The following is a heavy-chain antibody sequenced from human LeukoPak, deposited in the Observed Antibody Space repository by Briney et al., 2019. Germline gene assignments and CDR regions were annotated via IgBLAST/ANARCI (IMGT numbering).Heavy chain of an antibody. CDR3: ARDGVSTTPDFDY. Sequence: ASVKVSCKTSGYTFTAYYMYWLRQAPGQGLECMGWIYPNSGATGYAQNFQGRVTMTRDTSVSTIYMELSRLRSDDTAVDFCARDGVSTTPDFDYWGQGTLVTVSS. J-gene: IGHJ4*02. CDR2: IYPNSGAT. CDR1: GYTFTAYY. D-gene: IGHD2-8*01. V-gene: IGHV1-2*02.